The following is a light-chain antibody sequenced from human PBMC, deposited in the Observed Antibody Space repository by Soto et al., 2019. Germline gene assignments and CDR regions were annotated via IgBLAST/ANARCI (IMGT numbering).Light chain of an antibody. CDR3: SSYGASSTL. CDR1: SSDIGSYNY. Sequence: QSALTQPASLSGSPGQSITISCTGTSSDIGSYNYVSWYQQHPGKAPKLMIFVVSYRPSGISDRFSGSKSGNTASLTISGLQPEDEADYYCSSYGASSTLFGGGTKVTVL. V-gene: IGLV2-14*03. J-gene: IGLJ3*02. CDR2: VVS.